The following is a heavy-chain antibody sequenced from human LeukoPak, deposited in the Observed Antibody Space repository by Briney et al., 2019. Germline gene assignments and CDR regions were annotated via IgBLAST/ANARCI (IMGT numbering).Heavy chain of an antibody. CDR3: EGLLWENY. J-gene: IGHJ4*02. CDR1: GFTFSSYG. Sequence: PGGSLRLSCAASGFTFSSYGMTWVRQAPGKGLEWVSSISGSGGSTYYADSVKGRFTISRDNSKNTLYLQMNSLRAEDTAVYYCEGLLWENYWGQGTLVTVSS. CDR2: ISGSGGST. V-gene: IGHV3-23*01. D-gene: IGHD3-10*01.